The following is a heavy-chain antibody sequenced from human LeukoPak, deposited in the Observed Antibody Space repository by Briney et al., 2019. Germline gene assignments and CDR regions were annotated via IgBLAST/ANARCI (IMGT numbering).Heavy chain of an antibody. J-gene: IGHJ6*03. V-gene: IGHV3-21*01. CDR2: ITTSSTYT. D-gene: IGHD1-26*01. CDR3: ARDPYNGNYGDSYYYYMDV. CDR1: GFTFSSYE. Sequence: GGSLRLSCAASGFTFSSYEMNWVRQAPGKGLEWVSSITTSSTYTFYADSVKGRFTISRDNAKNSLYLQMNSLRAEDTAIYYCARDPYNGNYGDSYYYYMDVWGKGTTVTISS.